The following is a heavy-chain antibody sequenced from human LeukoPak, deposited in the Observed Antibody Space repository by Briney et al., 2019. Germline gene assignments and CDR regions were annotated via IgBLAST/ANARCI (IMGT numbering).Heavy chain of an antibody. CDR1: GFTFSSYS. Sequence: PGGSLRLSCAASGFTFSSYSMSWVRQAPGKGLEWVSAISGSGGSTYYADSVKGRFTISRDNSKNTLYLQMNSLRAEDTAVYYCAKGLIAARPGVPFFDYWGQGTLVTVSS. V-gene: IGHV3-23*01. J-gene: IGHJ4*02. D-gene: IGHD6-6*01. CDR3: AKGLIAARPGVPFFDY. CDR2: ISGSGGST.